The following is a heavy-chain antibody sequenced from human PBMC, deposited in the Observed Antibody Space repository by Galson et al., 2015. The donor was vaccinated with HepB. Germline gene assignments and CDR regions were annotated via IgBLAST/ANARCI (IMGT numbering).Heavy chain of an antibody. CDR3: TRLYCSSTSCYEGGY. J-gene: IGHJ4*02. CDR1: GFTFSGSA. Sequence: FLRLSCAASGFTFSGSAMHWVRQASGKGLEWVGRIRSKANSYATAYAASVKGRFTISRDDSKNTAYLQMNSLKTEDTAVYYCTRLYCSSTSCYEGGYWGQGTLVTVSS. D-gene: IGHD2-2*01. CDR2: IRSKANSYAT. V-gene: IGHV3-73*01.